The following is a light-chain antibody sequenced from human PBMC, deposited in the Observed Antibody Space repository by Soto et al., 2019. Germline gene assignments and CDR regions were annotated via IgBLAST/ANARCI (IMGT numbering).Light chain of an antibody. CDR1: SSNIGAHYD. CDR3: QSYDSSLYVV. V-gene: IGLV1-40*01. CDR2: DNN. Sequence: QSVLTQPPSVSGAPGQRVTISCTGSSSNIGAHYDVHWYQQLPGTAPKLLIYDNNNRPSGVPDRFSGSKSGTSASLAITGLQAEDEADYYCQSYDSSLYVVFGGGTKLTVL. J-gene: IGLJ2*01.